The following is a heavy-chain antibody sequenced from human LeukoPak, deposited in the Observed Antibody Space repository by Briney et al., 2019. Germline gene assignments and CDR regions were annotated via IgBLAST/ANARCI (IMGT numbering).Heavy chain of an antibody. CDR3: AKEYSSRFDY. J-gene: IGHJ4*02. Sequence: PGGSLRLSCAASGFTFSSYGMHWVRQAPGKGLEWVAVISYDGSNKYYADSVKGRFTISRDKSKNTLYLQMNSLRAEDTAVYYCAKEYSSRFDYWGQGTLVTVSS. D-gene: IGHD6-13*01. CDR1: GFTFSSYG. V-gene: IGHV3-30*18. CDR2: ISYDGSNK.